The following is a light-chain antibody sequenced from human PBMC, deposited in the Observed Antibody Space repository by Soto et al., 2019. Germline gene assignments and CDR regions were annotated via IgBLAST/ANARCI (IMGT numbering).Light chain of an antibody. Sequence: EIVLTQSPATLSLSPGERVTLSCRASQSVSSYLAWYQQQPGQAPRLLIYDASNRATGIPARFSGSGSGTDFTLTISSLEPEDFAVNYCQQRSNWPPRITFGQGTRLEIK. J-gene: IGKJ5*01. CDR1: QSVSSY. CDR2: DAS. V-gene: IGKV3-11*01. CDR3: QQRSNWPPRIT.